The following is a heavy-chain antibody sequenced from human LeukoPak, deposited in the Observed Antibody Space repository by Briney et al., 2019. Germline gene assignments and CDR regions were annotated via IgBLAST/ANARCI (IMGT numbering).Heavy chain of an antibody. D-gene: IGHD3-16*02. CDR1: GGSISSYY. Sequence: SETLSLTCTVSGGSISSYYWSWIRQPPGKGLEWIGYIYYSGSTNYNPSLKSRVTISVDTSKSQFSLKLSSVTAADTAVYYCARHETYYDYVWGSYRYTFFDYWGQGTLVTVSS. CDR3: ARHETYYDYVWGSYRYTFFDY. J-gene: IGHJ4*02. V-gene: IGHV4-59*08. CDR2: IYYSGST.